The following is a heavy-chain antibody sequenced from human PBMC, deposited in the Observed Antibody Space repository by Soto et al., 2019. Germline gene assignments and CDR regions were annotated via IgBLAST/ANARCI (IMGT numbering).Heavy chain of an antibody. V-gene: IGHV1-69*06. CDR3: ARAARPGYCSGGSCYSWFSVPFDP. CDR1: GGTFSSYA. J-gene: IGHJ5*02. Sequence: SVKVSCKASGGTFSSYAISWVRQAPGQGLEWMGGIIPIFGTANYAQKFQGRVTITADKSTSTAYMELSSLRSEDTAVYYCARAARPGYCSGGSCYSWFSVPFDPWGQGALVTVSS. CDR2: IIPIFGTA. D-gene: IGHD2-15*01.